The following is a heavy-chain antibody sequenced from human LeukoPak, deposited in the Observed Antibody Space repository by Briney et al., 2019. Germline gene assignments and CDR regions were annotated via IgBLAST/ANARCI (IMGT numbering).Heavy chain of an antibody. CDR2: ISGGGTTT. J-gene: IGHJ4*02. CDR3: AKVGDGGGSSYFDY. Sequence: TGGSLRLSCAASGFTFSSYAMNWVRQAPGKGLEWVSGISGGGTTTYYADCVKGRFTISRDNSKNTLYLQMNSLRAEDTAVYYCAKVGDGGGSSYFDYWGQGTLVTVSS. V-gene: IGHV3-23*01. CDR1: GFTFSSYA. D-gene: IGHD2-15*01.